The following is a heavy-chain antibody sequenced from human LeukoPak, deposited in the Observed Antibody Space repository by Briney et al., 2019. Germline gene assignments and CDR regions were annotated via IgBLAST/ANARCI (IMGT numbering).Heavy chain of an antibody. CDR1: GFTFSSYG. CDR2: IRYDGSNN. D-gene: IGHD4-17*01. J-gene: IGHJ3*02. Sequence: GGSLRLSCAASGFTFSSYGMHWVRQAPGKGLEWVAFIRYDGSNNYYADSVKGRFTISRDNSKNTLYLQMNSLRAEDTAVYYCARDPNGDYIGAFDILGQGTMVTVSS. V-gene: IGHV3-30*02. CDR3: ARDPNGDYIGAFDI.